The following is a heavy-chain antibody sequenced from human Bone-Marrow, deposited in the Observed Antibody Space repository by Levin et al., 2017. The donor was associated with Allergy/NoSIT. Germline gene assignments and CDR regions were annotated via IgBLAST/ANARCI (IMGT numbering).Heavy chain of an antibody. D-gene: IGHD2-15*01. Sequence: GASVKVSCKSSGNAFSSLYMHWVRQAPGQGLEWMGVIDPSGGVTDFAQKFQARVTISRDTSTGTVYMELSSLRMDDTAVYFCAHLLRGVCWGQGSLVGVS. CDR3: AHLLRGVC. CDR2: IDPSGGVT. J-gene: IGHJ4*02. V-gene: IGHV1-46*03. CDR1: GNAFSSLY.